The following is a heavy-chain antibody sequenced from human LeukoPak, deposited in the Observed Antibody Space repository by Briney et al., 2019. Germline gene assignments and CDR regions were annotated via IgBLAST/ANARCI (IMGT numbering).Heavy chain of an antibody. D-gene: IGHD4-17*01. CDR3: AKWTDYGDHNDAFDI. V-gene: IGHV3-30*18. CDR1: GFTFSSYG. CDR2: ISYDGSNK. J-gene: IGHJ3*02. Sequence: GGSLRLSCAASGFTFSSYGMHWVRQAPGKGLEWVAVISYDGSNKYYADSVKGRFTISRDNSKNTLYLQMNSLRAADTAVYYCAKWTDYGDHNDAFDIWGQRTMVTVSS.